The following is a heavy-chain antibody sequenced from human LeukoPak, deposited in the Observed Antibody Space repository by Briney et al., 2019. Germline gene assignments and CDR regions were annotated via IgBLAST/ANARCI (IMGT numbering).Heavy chain of an antibody. V-gene: IGHV3-7*01. CDR2: IKQDGSEK. Sequence: PGGSLRLSCAASGFTFSSYWMSWVRQARGKGLEWVANIKQDGSEKYYVDSVKGRFTTSRDNAKNSLYLQMNSLRAEDTAVYYCARWSNYYGSGSYHKGFYYWGQGTLVTVSS. CDR1: GFTFSSYW. J-gene: IGHJ4*02. CDR3: ARWSNYYGSGSYHKGFYY. D-gene: IGHD3-10*01.